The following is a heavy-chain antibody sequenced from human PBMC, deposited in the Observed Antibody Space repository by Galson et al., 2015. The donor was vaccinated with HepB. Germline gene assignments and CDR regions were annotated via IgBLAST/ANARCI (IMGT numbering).Heavy chain of an antibody. V-gene: IGHV7-4-1*02. CDR2: IDTSTGNP. J-gene: IGHJ4*02. CDR1: GYSFATYA. CDR3: ARFPAYYSDY. Sequence: SVKVSCKASGYSFATYAVNWVRQTPGQGLEWMGWIDTSTGNPTYVQGFSGRFVFSLDTSVRTAYLQINSLKTEDTAVYYCARFPAYYSDYWGQGTLVTVSS.